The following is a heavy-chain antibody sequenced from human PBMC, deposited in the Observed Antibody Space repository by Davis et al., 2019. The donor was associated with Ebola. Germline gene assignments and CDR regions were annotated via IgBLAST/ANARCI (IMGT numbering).Heavy chain of an antibody. Sequence: MPSETLSLTCTVSGYSIISGYYWGWVRQSPGRGLEWIGSIYQNGNTYYNPSLKSRVSISVDTTKNQVSLRLSSVTAADTAVYYCARSITIIRGVIPWFDPWGQGTLVTVSS. V-gene: IGHV4-38-2*02. J-gene: IGHJ5*02. CDR2: IYQNGNT. CDR3: ARSITIIRGVIPWFDP. D-gene: IGHD3-10*01. CDR1: GYSIISGYY.